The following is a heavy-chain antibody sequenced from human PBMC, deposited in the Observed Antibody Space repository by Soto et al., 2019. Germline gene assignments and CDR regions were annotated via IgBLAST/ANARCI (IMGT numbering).Heavy chain of an antibody. J-gene: IGHJ6*02. CDR3: ARCPQPPDTADPYAVDV. D-gene: IGHD5-18*01. CDR1: GGTFSRSG. Sequence: QVQLVQSGTEVKKPGASVKVSCKASGGTFSRSGFHWVRQAPGQGLEWMGMIVPSVDTTNYAQKFQARVTISADQLTSTVYMELRSLRSEDTAVYYCARCPQPPDTADPYAVDVSGQGTRVIVSS. V-gene: IGHV1-69*18. CDR2: IVPSVDTT.